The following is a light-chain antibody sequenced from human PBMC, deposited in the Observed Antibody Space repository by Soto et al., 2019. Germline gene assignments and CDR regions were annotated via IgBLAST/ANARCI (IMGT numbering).Light chain of an antibody. J-gene: IGKJ2*01. V-gene: IGKV3-11*01. CDR3: QQRSNWPPYT. Sequence: EIVLTQSPATLSLSPGERATLSCRASQSVSSYLAWYQQKPGKAPRLLIYDASNRATGIPARFSGSGSWTDFTLTISSLEPEDFAVYYCQQRSNWPPYTFGQGTKREIK. CDR1: QSVSSY. CDR2: DAS.